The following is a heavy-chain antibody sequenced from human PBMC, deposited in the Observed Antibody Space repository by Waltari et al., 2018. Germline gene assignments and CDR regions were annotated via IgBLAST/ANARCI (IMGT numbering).Heavy chain of an antibody. CDR2: INQSGST. D-gene: IGHD4-17*01. J-gene: IGHJ5*02. CDR3: ARIHPVTPDEP. V-gene: IGHV4-34*01. Sequence: QVQLQQWGAGLFKPSETLSLTCAVYGGSFSGYYWSWISQPPGEGLEWCGEINQSGSTNYNPSLKSRVTISVDTSKNQFSLKLSSVTAADTAVYYCARIHPVTPDEPWGQGTLVTVSS. CDR1: GGSFSGYY.